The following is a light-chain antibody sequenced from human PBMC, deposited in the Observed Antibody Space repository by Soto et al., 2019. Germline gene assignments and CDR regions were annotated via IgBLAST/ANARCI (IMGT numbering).Light chain of an antibody. CDR2: GAS. CDR3: QQTFYIPRT. Sequence: IQLTQSPPSLSASVVDRLTITCRASQNVWTYLNWYQQKPGKAPRLLLYGASDLEDGVPARFSGSGSGTDFTLTISSLQPEDYATYYCQQTFYIPRTFGQGTKVDIK. CDR1: QNVWTY. V-gene: IGKV1-39*01. J-gene: IGKJ2*01.